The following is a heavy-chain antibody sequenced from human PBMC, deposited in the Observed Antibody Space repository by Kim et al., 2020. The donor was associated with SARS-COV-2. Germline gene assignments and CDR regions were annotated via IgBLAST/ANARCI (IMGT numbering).Heavy chain of an antibody. CDR3: ARGNSANYYYYYGMDV. J-gene: IGHJ6*02. D-gene: IGHD4-4*01. V-gene: IGHV3-53*01. CDR2: IYSGGST. Sequence: GGSLRLSCAASGFTVSSNYMSWVRQAPGKGLEWVSVIYSGGSTYYADSVKGRFTISRDNSKNTLYLQMNSLRAEDTAVYYCARGNSANYYYYYGMDVWGQGTTVTVSS. CDR1: GFTVSSNY.